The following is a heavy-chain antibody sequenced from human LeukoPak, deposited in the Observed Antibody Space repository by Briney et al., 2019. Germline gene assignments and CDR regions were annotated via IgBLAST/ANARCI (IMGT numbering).Heavy chain of an antibody. CDR2: VYHSGST. CDR3: ARDPQYSGYESTFDY. D-gene: IGHD5-12*01. CDR1: DYSIIRGYY. V-gene: IGHV4-38-2*02. J-gene: IGHJ4*02. Sequence: SETLSLTCAVSDYSIIRGYYWGWIRQPPGKGLDWIGSVYHSGSTYYNPSLKRRVTIPVDTFKNQFSLKRSSVTAADTAVYYWARDPQYSGYESTFDYWGQGTLVTVSS.